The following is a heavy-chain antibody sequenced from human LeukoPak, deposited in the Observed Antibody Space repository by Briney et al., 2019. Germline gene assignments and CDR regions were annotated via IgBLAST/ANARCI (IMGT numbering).Heavy chain of an antibody. Sequence: GGSLRLSCAASGFTFSSYSMNWVRQAPGKGLEWVSSISSSSSYIYYADSVKGRFTISRDNAKNSLYLQMNSLRAEDTAVYYCARGGEYQPLLFDYWGQGTLVTVSS. CDR3: ARGGEYQPLLFDY. CDR2: ISSSSSYI. D-gene: IGHD2-2*01. J-gene: IGHJ4*02. CDR1: GFTFSSYS. V-gene: IGHV3-21*01.